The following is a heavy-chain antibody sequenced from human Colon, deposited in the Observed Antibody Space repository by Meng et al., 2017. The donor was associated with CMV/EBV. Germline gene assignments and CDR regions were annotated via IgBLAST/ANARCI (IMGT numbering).Heavy chain of an antibody. CDR1: GGSISSYY. CDR3: ARDCYYYDSSGYYYYGMDV. V-gene: IGHV4-59*12. CDR2: IYHNGIT. Sequence: SETLSLTCTVSGGSISSYYWSWIRQSPGTGLEWIGHIYHNGITNCNPSLKSRVTISVDTSKNQHSLKLSSVTAADTAVYYCARDCYYYDSSGYYYYGMDVWGQGTTVTVSS. D-gene: IGHD3-22*01. J-gene: IGHJ6*02.